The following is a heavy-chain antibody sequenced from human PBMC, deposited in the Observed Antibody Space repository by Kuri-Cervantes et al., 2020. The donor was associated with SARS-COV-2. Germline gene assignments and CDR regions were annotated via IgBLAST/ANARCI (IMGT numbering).Heavy chain of an antibody. CDR2: IIPIFGIA. Sequence: SVKVSCKVSGYTLTELSMHWVRQAPGQGLEWMGGIIPIFGIANYAQKFQGRVTTTADKSTSTAYMELSSLRSEDTAVYYCARDFVPYGSGILNYGMDVWGQGTTVTVSS. V-gene: IGHV1-69*10. J-gene: IGHJ6*02. CDR1: GYTLTELS. CDR3: ARDFVPYGSGILNYGMDV. D-gene: IGHD3-10*01.